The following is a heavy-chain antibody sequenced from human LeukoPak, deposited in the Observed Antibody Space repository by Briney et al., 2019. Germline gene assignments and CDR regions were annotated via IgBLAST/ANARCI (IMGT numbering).Heavy chain of an antibody. Sequence: SETLSLTCTVSGGSISSYYWSWIRQPPGKGLEWIGYIYYSGSTNYNPSLKSRVTISVDTSKNQFSLKLSSVTAADTAVYYCARGGDFDWYPHYYYGMDVWGQGTTVTVSS. CDR3: ARGGDFDWYPHYYYGMDV. D-gene: IGHD3-9*01. CDR1: GGSISSYY. V-gene: IGHV4-59*01. J-gene: IGHJ6*02. CDR2: IYYSGST.